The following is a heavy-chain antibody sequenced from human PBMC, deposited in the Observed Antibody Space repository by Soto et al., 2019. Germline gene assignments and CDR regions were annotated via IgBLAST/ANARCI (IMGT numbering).Heavy chain of an antibody. V-gene: IGHV1-46*01. D-gene: IGHD3-10*01. Sequence: QVQLVQSGAEVKKPGASVKVSCKASGYTFTSYYMHWVRQAPGQGLEWMGIINTSGGSTRYAQKFQGRVTMTRDTSTSTVYMELSSLRSEDTAVYYCARVLGGYYGSGSYGYWGQGPLVTVSS. CDR1: GYTFTSYY. CDR2: INTSGGST. CDR3: ARVLGGYYGSGSYGY. J-gene: IGHJ4*02.